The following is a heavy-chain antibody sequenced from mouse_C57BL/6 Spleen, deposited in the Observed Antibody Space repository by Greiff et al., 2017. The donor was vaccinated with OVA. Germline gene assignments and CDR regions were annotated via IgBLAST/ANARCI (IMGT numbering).Heavy chain of an antibody. CDR3: ARYDYTPYAGFAY. Sequence: QVQLQQPGAELVKPGASVKMSCKASGYTFTSYWITWVKQRPGQGLEWIGDIYPGSGSTNYNEKFKSKATLTVDTSSSTAYMQLSSLTPEDSAVYYCARYDYTPYAGFAYWGKGTLVTVSA. J-gene: IGHJ3*01. V-gene: IGHV1-55*01. CDR1: GYTFTSYW. D-gene: IGHD1-1*02. CDR2: IYPGSGST.